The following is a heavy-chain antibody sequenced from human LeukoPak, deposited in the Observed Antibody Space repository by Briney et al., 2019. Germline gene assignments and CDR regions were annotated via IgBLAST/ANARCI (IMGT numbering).Heavy chain of an antibody. Sequence: GGSLRLSCAVSGFTFSRYGMSWVRQAPGTALEWVSGISSGGGSTYYADSVKGRFTISRDSAKNTLFLQMNSLRAEDTAVYYCVRRPGGYYDTSGILEYFDYWGQGALVTVSS. J-gene: IGHJ4*02. CDR2: ISSGGGST. CDR3: VRRPGGYYDTSGILEYFDY. CDR1: GFTFSRYG. V-gene: IGHV3-23*01. D-gene: IGHD3-22*01.